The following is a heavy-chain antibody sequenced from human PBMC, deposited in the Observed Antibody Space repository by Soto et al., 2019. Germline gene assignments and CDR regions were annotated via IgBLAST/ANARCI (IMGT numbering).Heavy chain of an antibody. Sequence: ASVKVSCKASGYTFTGYYMHWVRQAPRHGVGWMGWINHNSGGTNYGQKFQGRVTMTSDTTISTAYMELSRLRSDDTAVYYCARLTVPLDIVVLPAASYDYWGQGTLVTVTS. D-gene: IGHD2-2*01. J-gene: IGHJ4*02. CDR3: ARLTVPLDIVVLPAASYDY. CDR2: INHNSGGT. V-gene: IGHV1-2*02. CDR1: GYTFTGYY.